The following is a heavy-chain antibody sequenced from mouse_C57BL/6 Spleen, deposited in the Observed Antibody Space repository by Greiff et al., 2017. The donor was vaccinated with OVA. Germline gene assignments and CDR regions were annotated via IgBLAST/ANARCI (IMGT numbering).Heavy chain of an antibody. V-gene: IGHV5-6*01. CDR3: AKEIGHYFEY. Sequence: EVQLQESGGDLVKPGGSLKLSCAASGFTFSSYGMSWVRQTPDKRLEWVATISSGGSYTYYPDSVKGRFTISRDNAKNTLYLQMSSLTSEDTDMYYCAKEIGHYFEYWGEGTTLTVSS. J-gene: IGHJ2*01. CDR2: ISSGGSYT. CDR1: GFTFSSYG.